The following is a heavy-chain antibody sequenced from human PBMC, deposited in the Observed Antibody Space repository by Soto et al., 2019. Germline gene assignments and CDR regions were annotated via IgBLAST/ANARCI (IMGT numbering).Heavy chain of an antibody. CDR1: GFTFSSYA. CDR3: AKDGGYGSGGYYSDD. J-gene: IGHJ4*02. V-gene: IGHV3-23*01. D-gene: IGHD3-10*01. Sequence: EVQLLESGGGLVQPGGSLRLSCAASGFTFSSYAMSWVRQAPGKGLEWVSTTSSSGGSTYYAASVKGRFTISRDNSKHTFYLQMYSLRAEDMAVYYCAKDGGYGSGGYYSDDWGQGTLVTVSS. CDR2: TSSSGGST.